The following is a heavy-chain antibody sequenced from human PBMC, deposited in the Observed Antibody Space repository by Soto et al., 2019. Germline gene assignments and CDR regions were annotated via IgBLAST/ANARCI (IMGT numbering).Heavy chain of an antibody. J-gene: IGHJ3*02. CDR2: IIPILGIA. D-gene: IGHD3-3*01. CDR3: ARDWGGDFWSGYSATNDAFDI. Sequence: SVKVCCKASGGTFSSYTISWVRQAPGQGLEWMGRIIPILGIANYAQKFQGRVTITADKSTSTAYMELSSLRSEDTAVYYCARDWGGDFWSGYSATNDAFDIWGQGTMVTVSS. V-gene: IGHV1-69*04. CDR1: GGTFSSYT.